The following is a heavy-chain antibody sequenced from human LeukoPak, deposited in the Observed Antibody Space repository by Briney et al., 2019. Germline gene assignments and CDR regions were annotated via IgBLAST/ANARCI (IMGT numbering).Heavy chain of an antibody. J-gene: IGHJ4*02. CDR1: GGSMRSNY. Sequence: SETLSLTCTVSGGSMRSNYWSWIRQPPGKGLEWIGYIYDSGRTSYNPSLKSRVTISVDTSKNQFSLKLSSVTAADTAVYYCASGIHFDYWGQGTLVTVSS. V-gene: IGHV4-59*08. CDR3: ASGIHFDY. D-gene: IGHD1-14*01. CDR2: IYDSGRT.